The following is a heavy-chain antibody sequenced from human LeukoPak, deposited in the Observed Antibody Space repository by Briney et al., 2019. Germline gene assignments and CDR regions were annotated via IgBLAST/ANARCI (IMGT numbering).Heavy chain of an antibody. V-gene: IGHV3-21*01. CDR3: ARDIMDSSGYYGVHY. J-gene: IGHJ4*02. CDR1: GFTFSSYS. D-gene: IGHD3-22*01. Sequence: PGGSLRLSCAASGFTFSSYSMNWVRQAPGRGLEWVSSISSSSSYIYYADSGKGRFTISRHNAKNSLYLQMNSLRAEDTVVYYCARDIMDSSGYYGVHYWGQGTLVTVSS. CDR2: ISSSSSYI.